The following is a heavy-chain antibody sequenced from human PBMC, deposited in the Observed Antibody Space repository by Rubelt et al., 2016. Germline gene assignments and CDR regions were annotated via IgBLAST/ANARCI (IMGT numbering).Heavy chain of an antibody. Sequence: QVQLQQWGAGLLMPSETLSLTCAVYGGSFSGYYWSWLRQPPGKGLEWIGEINHSGSTNYNPSFKRRVTLSVDTSKNQFSLKLSSVTAADTAVYYCARGRGSPRKSIDYWGQGTLVTDSS. V-gene: IGHV4-34*01. D-gene: IGHD6-25*01. CDR1: GGSFSGYY. CDR2: INHSGST. CDR3: ARGRGSPRKSIDY. J-gene: IGHJ4*02.